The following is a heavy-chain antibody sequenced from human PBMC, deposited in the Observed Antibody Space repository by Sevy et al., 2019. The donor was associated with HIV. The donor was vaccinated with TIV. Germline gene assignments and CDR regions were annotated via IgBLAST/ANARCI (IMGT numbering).Heavy chain of an antibody. D-gene: IGHD1-26*01. CDR1: GYTLTELS. CDR3: ATASGSYQLRGDAFDI. CDR2: FDPEDGET. Sequence: ASVKVSCKVSGYTLTELSMHWVRQAPGKGLEWMGGFDPEDGETIYAQKFQGRVTMTEDTSTDTAYMELSSLRSEDTAVSYCATASGSYQLRGDAFDIWGQGTMVTVSS. J-gene: IGHJ3*02. V-gene: IGHV1-24*01.